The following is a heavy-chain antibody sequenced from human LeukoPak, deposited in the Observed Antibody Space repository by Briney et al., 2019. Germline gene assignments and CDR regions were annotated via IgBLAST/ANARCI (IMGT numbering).Heavy chain of an antibody. J-gene: IGHJ4*02. CDR2: IYSGGST. CDR3: ATDSSGYHYYFDY. V-gene: IGHV3-66*02. Sequence: RAGGSLRLSCSTSGFTFRTFAMSWVRQAPGKGLEWVSVIYSGGSTYYADSVKGRFTISRDNSKNTLYLQMNSLRAEDTAVYYCATDSSGYHYYFDYWGQGALVTVSS. D-gene: IGHD3-22*01. CDR1: GFTFRTFA.